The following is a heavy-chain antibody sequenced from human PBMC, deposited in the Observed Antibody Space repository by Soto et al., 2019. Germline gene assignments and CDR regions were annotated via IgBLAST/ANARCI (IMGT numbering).Heavy chain of an antibody. Sequence: ASVKVSCKSSGGTFSSYAISWVRQAPGQRLEWMGWINAGNGNTKYPQKFQGRVTITRDTSASTAYMELSSLRSEDTAVYYCARGSSWYPKYYFDYWGQGTLVTVSS. CDR2: INAGNGNT. V-gene: IGHV1-3*01. J-gene: IGHJ4*02. D-gene: IGHD6-13*01. CDR3: ARGSSWYPKYYFDY. CDR1: GGTFSSYA.